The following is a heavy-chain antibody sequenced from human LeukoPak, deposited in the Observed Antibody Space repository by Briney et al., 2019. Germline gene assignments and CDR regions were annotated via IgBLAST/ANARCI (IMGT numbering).Heavy chain of an antibody. CDR3: ARDGSDFWSAYYQYYFDY. D-gene: IGHD3-3*01. CDR2: ISSTGSTI. CDR1: GFTFSSYN. J-gene: IGHJ4*02. V-gene: IGHV3-48*01. Sequence: PGGSLRLSCAASGFTFSSYNMNWVRQAPGKGLGWVSYISSTGSTIYYTDSVKGRFTISRDNAKNSLYLQMNSLRAEDTAVYYCARDGSDFWSAYYQYYFDYWGQGTLVTVSS.